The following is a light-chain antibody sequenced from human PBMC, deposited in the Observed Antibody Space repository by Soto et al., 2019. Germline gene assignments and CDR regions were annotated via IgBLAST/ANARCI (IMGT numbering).Light chain of an antibody. Sequence: EIVLTQSPGTLSLSPGERATLSCRASQSISSSYLAWYQQKPGQAPRLLIYGASSRAAGIPDRISGSGSGTDFTLTISRLEAEDFAVYYCQQYGSSPWTFGQGTKVEIK. CDR1: QSISSSY. V-gene: IGKV3-20*01. J-gene: IGKJ1*01. CDR3: QQYGSSPWT. CDR2: GAS.